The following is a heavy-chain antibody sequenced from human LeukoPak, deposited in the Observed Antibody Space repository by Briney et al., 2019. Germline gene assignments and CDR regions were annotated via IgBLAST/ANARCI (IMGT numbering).Heavy chain of an antibody. D-gene: IGHD6-6*01. CDR3: ARASGAARSFDP. V-gene: IGHV1-18*01. CDR1: GYTFTNYG. CDR2: ISAHDGTR. J-gene: IGHJ5*02. Sequence: GASVKVSCKASGYTFTNYGITWVRQAPGQGLEWMGWISAHDGTRNYALKHEDRVTMTTDTSTSTAYMELRGLRSDDTAVYYCARASGAARSFDPWGQGTLITVSS.